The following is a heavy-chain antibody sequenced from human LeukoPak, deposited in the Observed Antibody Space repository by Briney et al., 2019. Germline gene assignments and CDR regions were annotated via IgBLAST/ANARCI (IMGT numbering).Heavy chain of an antibody. Sequence: GGSLTLSCAASGFTFSNAWMSWVRQAPGKGREWVGRIKIKTDGGKTEYPAPVKGRFTISRDDSKNTLYLQMNSLKTEDTAVYYCAKDLGDSWYFDLWGRGTLVTVSS. V-gene: IGHV3-15*01. CDR1: GFTFSNAW. D-gene: IGHD3-10*01. J-gene: IGHJ2*01. CDR2: IKIKTDGGKT. CDR3: AKDLGDSWYFDL.